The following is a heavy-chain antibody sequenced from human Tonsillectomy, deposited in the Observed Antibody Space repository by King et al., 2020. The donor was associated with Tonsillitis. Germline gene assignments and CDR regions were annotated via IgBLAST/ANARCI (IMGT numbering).Heavy chain of an antibody. CDR1: GFIVSSNY. Sequence: VQLVESGGGLVQPGGSLRLSCAVSGFIVSSNYMSWVRQAPGKGLEWVSVIYSGGSTYYADSVKGRFTISRDNSKNTMYLQMISLRAEDTAVYYCARDLGEAAMAGVYFDYWGQGTLVTVSS. D-gene: IGHD3-16*01. V-gene: IGHV3-66*01. J-gene: IGHJ4*02. CDR3: ARDLGEAAMAGVYFDY. CDR2: IYSGGST.